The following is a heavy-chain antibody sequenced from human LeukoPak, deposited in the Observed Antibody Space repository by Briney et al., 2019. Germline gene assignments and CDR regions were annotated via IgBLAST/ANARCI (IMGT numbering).Heavy chain of an antibody. CDR2: IRSKAYGGTT. Sequence: SGGSLRLSCTASGFTFGDYAMSWFRQAPGKGLEWVGFIRSKAYGGTTEYAASVKGRFTISRDDSKSIAYLQMNSLKTEDTAVYYCTRGKSTSKISPLCYWGQGTLVTVSS. D-gene: IGHD2-21*01. CDR1: GFTFGDYA. V-gene: IGHV3-49*03. J-gene: IGHJ4*02. CDR3: TRGKSTSKISPLCY.